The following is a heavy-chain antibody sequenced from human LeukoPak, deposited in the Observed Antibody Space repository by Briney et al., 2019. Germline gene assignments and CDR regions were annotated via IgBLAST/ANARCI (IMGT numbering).Heavy chain of an antibody. J-gene: IGHJ4*02. CDR1: GFTFSSYN. Sequence: PGGSLRLSCAASGFTFSSYNMNWVRQAPGKGLEWVSSISSTSSSIYYADSVKGRFTISRDNAKNSLYLQMNSLRAEDTAVYYCARDPDYYDSSGQMGFDYRGQGTLVTVSS. CDR2: ISSTSSSI. D-gene: IGHD3-22*01. CDR3: ARDPDYYDSSGQMGFDY. V-gene: IGHV3-21*01.